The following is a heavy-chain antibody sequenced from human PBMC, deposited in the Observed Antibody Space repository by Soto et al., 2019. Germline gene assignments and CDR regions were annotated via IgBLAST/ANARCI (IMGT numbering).Heavy chain of an antibody. CDR3: ARHKDSGSFNGFFDY. D-gene: IGHD1-26*01. V-gene: IGHV5-51*01. CDR2: IYPGDSDT. J-gene: IGHJ4*02. CDR1: GYSFTSYW. Sequence: GESLKISCKGSGYSFTSYWIGWVRQMPGKGLEWMGIIYPGDSDTRYSPSFQGQVTISADKSISTAYLQWSSLKASDTAMYYCARHKDSGSFNGFFDYWGQGTLVTVSS.